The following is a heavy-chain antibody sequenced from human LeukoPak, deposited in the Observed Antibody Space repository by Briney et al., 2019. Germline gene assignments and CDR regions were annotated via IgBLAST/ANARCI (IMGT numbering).Heavy chain of an antibody. CDR3: ARDILATSIAAPYY. Sequence: SETLSLTCTVSGGSISSYYWAWIRQPPGKGLEWIGSINYSGNTYYNPSLKSRVTMSVDTSKNQFSLRLSSVNAADTAVYYCARDILATSIAAPYYWGQGTLVTVSS. J-gene: IGHJ4*02. V-gene: IGHV4-39*07. CDR1: GGSISSYY. CDR2: INYSGNT. D-gene: IGHD6-13*01.